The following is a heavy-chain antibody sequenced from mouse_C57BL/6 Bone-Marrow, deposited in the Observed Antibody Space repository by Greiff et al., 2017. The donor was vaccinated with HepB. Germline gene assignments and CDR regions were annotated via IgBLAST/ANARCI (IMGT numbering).Heavy chain of an antibody. Sequence: EVQLQQSGGGLVKPGGSLKLSCAASGFTFSSYAMSWVRQTPEKRLEWVATISDGGSYTYYPDNVKGRFTISRDNAKNNLYLQMSHLKSEDTAMYYCARDRITTVVATAWYFDVWGTGTTVTVSS. CDR3: ARDRITTVVATAWYFDV. CDR2: ISDGGSYT. V-gene: IGHV5-4*01. J-gene: IGHJ1*03. D-gene: IGHD1-1*01. CDR1: GFTFSSYA.